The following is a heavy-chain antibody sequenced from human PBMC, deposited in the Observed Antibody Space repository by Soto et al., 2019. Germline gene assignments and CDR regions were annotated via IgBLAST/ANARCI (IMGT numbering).Heavy chain of an antibody. V-gene: IGHV1-18*01. D-gene: IGHD2-21*02. CDR1: GYSFTSNG. CDR3: ARDRAHGLDI. J-gene: IGHJ3*02. Sequence: GASVKVSCKASGYSFTSNGISWVRQAPGQGLGWMGWISVEKGNTNYAQKLQGRVTMTRDTSTSTVYMELRRLRSEDTAVYLCARDRAHGLDIWGQGTMVTVSS. CDR2: ISVEKGNT.